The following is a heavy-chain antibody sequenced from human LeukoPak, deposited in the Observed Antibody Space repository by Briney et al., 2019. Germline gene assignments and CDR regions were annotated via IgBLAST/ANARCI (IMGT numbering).Heavy chain of an antibody. CDR1: GFTFSSYG. CDR3: AREGSSGYYYYYYYGMDV. D-gene: IGHD3-22*01. V-gene: IGHV3-33*01. CDR2: ICYDGSNK. J-gene: IGHJ6*02. Sequence: PGGSLRLSCAASGFTFSSYGMHWVRQAPGKGLEWVAVICYDGSNKYYADSVKGRFTISRDNSKNTLYLQMNSLRAEDTDVYYCAREGSSGYYYYYYYGMDVWGQGTTVTVSS.